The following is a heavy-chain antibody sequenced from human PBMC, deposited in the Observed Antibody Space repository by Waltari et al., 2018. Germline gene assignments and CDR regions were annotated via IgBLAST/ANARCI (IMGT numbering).Heavy chain of an antibody. D-gene: IGHD2-2*02. CDR1: GGTFSSYA. Sequence: QVQLVQSGAEVKKPGSSVKVSCKASGGTFSSYAISWVRKAPGQGLEWMGGIIPIFGTANYAQKFQGRVTITADESTSTAYMELSSLRSEDTAVYYCAGYCSSTSCYTNYYYGMDVWGQGTTVTVSS. CDR3: AGYCSSTSCYTNYYYGMDV. V-gene: IGHV1-69*01. CDR2: IIPIFGTA. J-gene: IGHJ6*02.